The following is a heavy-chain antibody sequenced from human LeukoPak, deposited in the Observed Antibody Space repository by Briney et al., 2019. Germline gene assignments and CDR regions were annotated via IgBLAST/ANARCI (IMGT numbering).Heavy chain of an antibody. CDR2: ISAYNGNT. V-gene: IGHV1-18*01. J-gene: IGHJ4*02. D-gene: IGHD6-13*01. Sequence: AASVKVSCKASGYTFTSYGIRWVRQAPGQGLEWMGWISAYNGNTNYAQKFQGRVTITADKSTSTAYMELSSLRSENTAVYYCARGIAAAAHSIYYFDYWGQGTLVTVSS. CDR1: GYTFTSYG. CDR3: ARGIAAAAHSIYYFDY.